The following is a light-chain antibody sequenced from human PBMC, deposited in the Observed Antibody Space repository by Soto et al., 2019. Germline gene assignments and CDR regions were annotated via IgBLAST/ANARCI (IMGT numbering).Light chain of an antibody. Sequence: EVVMTQSPATLSVSPGERATLSCRASQSVRSNFAWYQQKPGQAPRLLIYGASTRATGVPSRFSGSGSGTEFTLTISSLQSEDFAVYYCQQYNSWPLTFGGGTKVDI. CDR2: GAS. V-gene: IGKV3-15*01. J-gene: IGKJ4*01. CDR1: QSVRSN. CDR3: QQYNSWPLT.